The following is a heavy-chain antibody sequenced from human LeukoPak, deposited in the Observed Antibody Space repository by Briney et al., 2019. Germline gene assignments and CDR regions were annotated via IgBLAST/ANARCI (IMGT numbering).Heavy chain of an antibody. J-gene: IGHJ3*02. CDR1: GLTFSSYW. CDR2: IYSGGST. Sequence: GGSLRLSCAASGLTFSSYWMSWVRQAPGKGLEWVSIIYSGGSTFYADSVKGRFTISRYNSKNTLYLQMNSLRAEDTAVYYCARGEGYCSSTSCYDRVEAFDIWGQGTMVTVSS. D-gene: IGHD2-2*01. CDR3: ARGEGYCSSTSCYDRVEAFDI. V-gene: IGHV3-53*01.